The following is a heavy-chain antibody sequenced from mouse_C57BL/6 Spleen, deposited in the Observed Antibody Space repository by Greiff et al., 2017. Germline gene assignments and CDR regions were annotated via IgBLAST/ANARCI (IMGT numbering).Heavy chain of an antibody. CDR3: TSGNFSDFDV. CDR2: IDPENGDT. CDR1: GFNIKDDY. V-gene: IGHV14-4*01. Sequence: VQLQQSGAELVRPGASVKLSCTASGFNIKDDYMHWVKQRPEQGLEWIGWIDPENGDTEYASKFQGKATITADTSSNTAYLQLSSLTSEDTAVYYCTSGNFSDFDVWGTGTTVTVSS. D-gene: IGHD2-1*01. J-gene: IGHJ1*03.